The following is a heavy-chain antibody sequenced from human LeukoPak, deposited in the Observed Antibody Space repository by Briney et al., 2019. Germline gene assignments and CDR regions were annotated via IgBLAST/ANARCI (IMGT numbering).Heavy chain of an antibody. V-gene: IGHV3-23*01. D-gene: IGHD2-15*01. CDR2: ISGSGGST. CDR3: AKVGPTYCSGGSCYGRGFDY. CDR1: GFTFSSYA. J-gene: IGHJ4*02. Sequence: PGGSLRLSCAASGFTFSSYAMRWVRQAPGKGLEWVSAISGSGGSTYYADSVKGRFTISRDNSKNTLYLQMNSLRAEDTAVYYCAKVGPTYCSGGSCYGRGFDYWGQGTLVTVSS.